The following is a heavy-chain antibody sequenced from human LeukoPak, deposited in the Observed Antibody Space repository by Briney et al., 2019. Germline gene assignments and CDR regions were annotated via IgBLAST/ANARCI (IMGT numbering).Heavy chain of an antibody. V-gene: IGHV3-7*01. CDR2: IKQDGSEK. CDR1: GFTFSSYW. J-gene: IGHJ6*03. CDR3: ASLAASSSRYTIYYMDV. D-gene: IGHD6-13*01. Sequence: GGSLRLSCAASGFTFSSYWMSWVRQAPGKGLEWAANIKQDGSEKYYVDSVKGRFTISRDNAKNSLYLQMNSLRAEDTAVYYCASLAASSSRYTIYYMDVWGKGATVTVSS.